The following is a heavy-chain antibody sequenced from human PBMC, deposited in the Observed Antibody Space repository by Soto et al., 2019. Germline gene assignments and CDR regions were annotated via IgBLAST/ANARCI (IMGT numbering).Heavy chain of an antibody. CDR1: GYTLTELS. Sequence: ASVKVSCKVSGYTLTELSMHWVRQAPGKGLEWMGGFDPEDGETIYAQKFQGRVTMTEDTSTDTAYMELTSLTSADTAIYFCARGLRTGNYGMDVWGQGTTVTVSS. J-gene: IGHJ6*02. D-gene: IGHD2-15*01. CDR2: FDPEDGET. CDR3: ARGLRTGNYGMDV. V-gene: IGHV1-24*01.